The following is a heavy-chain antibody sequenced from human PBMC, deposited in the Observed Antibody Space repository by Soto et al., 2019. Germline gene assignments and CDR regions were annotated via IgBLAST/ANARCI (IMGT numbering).Heavy chain of an antibody. V-gene: IGHV1-18*01. Sequence: ASVKVSCKASGYTFTSYGISWVRQAPGQGLEWMGWISAYNGNTNYAQKLQGRVTMTTDTSTSTAYMELRSLRSDDTAVYYCARLYCSSTSCRDDAFDIWGQGTMVTVS. J-gene: IGHJ3*02. CDR3: ARLYCSSTSCRDDAFDI. CDR1: GYTFTSYG. D-gene: IGHD2-2*01. CDR2: ISAYNGNT.